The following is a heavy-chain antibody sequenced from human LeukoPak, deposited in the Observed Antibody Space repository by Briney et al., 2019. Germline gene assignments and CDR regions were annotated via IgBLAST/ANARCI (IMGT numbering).Heavy chain of an antibody. CDR1: GGSISSYY. V-gene: IGHV4-59*01. D-gene: IGHD3-10*01. CDR2: IYYSGST. J-gene: IGHJ4*02. CDR3: AREYYGSGRIDY. Sequence: PSETLSLTCTVSGGSISSYYWSWIRQPPGKGLEWIGYIYYSGSTNYNPSLKSRVTISVDTSKNQFSLKLSSVTAADTAVYYCAREYYGSGRIDYWSQGTLVTVSS.